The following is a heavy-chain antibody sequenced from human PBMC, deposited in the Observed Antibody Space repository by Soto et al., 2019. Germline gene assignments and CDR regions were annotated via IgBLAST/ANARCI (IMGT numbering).Heavy chain of an antibody. CDR2: IYHSGST. J-gene: IGHJ4*02. CDR3: ARASGFSH. D-gene: IGHD3-10*01. V-gene: IGHV4-38-2*01. CDR1: GYSISSGYY. Sequence: SETLSLTCAVSGYSISSGYYWGWIRQPPGKGLGWIGSIYHSGSTYYNPSLKSRVTISVDTSKNQFSLKLSSVTAADTAVYYCARASGFSHWGQGTLVTVSS.